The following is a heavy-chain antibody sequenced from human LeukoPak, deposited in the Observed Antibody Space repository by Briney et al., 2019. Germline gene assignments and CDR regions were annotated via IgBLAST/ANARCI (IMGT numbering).Heavy chain of an antibody. Sequence: SGGSLRLSCAASGFTFSSYAMSWVSQAPGKGLEWVSAISGSGGSTYYADSVKGRFTISRDNSKNTLYLQMNSLRAEDTAVYYCAKDGVPNYYGSGSYLDYWGQGTLVTVSS. CDR3: AKDGVPNYYGSGSYLDY. CDR2: ISGSGGST. J-gene: IGHJ4*02. D-gene: IGHD3-10*01. CDR1: GFTFSSYA. V-gene: IGHV3-23*01.